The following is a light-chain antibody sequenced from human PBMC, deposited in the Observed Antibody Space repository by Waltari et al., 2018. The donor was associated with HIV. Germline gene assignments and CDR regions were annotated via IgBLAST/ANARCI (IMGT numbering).Light chain of an antibody. Sequence: SYQLTQPPSVSVSPAQTARSTRSGDALPTKYAYWHQQPSGQAPVLVIYEDSKRPSGIPERFSGSSSGTMATLTIKGAQVEDEADYYCYSTDSSANHWVFGGGTELTVL. J-gene: IGLJ3*02. CDR2: EDS. V-gene: IGLV3-10*01. CDR3: YSTDSSANHWV. CDR1: ALPTKY.